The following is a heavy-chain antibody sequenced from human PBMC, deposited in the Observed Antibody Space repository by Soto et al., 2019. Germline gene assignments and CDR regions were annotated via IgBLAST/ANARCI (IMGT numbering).Heavy chain of an antibody. Sequence: PGGSLRLSCAASGFTFSSYWMSWVRQAPGKGLEWVANIKQDGSEKYYVDSVKGRFTVSRDNAKNSLSLQMNSLGAEDTAVYYCARGPLGYCSTSSCSFDSWGQGTLVTVSS. CDR3: ARGPLGYCSTSSCSFDS. V-gene: IGHV3-7*05. CDR2: IKQDGSEK. J-gene: IGHJ4*02. CDR1: GFTFSSYW. D-gene: IGHD2-2*01.